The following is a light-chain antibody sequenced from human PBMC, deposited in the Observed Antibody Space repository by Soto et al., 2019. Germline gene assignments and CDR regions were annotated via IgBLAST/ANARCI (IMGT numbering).Light chain of an antibody. CDR2: GAS. J-gene: IGKJ1*01. CDR1: QSVSSN. Sequence: EIVMTQSPATLSVSPGERATLSCRARQSVSSNLAWYQQKPGQAPRLLIYGASTRATGIPARFSGRGSGTDFTLTISSLQSEAFAVYYCQQYNNWPRTFGQGTKVEIK. V-gene: IGKV3-15*01. CDR3: QQYNNWPRT.